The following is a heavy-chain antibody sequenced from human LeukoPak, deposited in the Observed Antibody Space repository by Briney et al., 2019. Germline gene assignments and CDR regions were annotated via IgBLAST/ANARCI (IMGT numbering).Heavy chain of an antibody. CDR2: ISAYNGNT. CDR3: ASGYLGVYYFDY. CDR1: GGTFSSYA. D-gene: IGHD3-22*01. V-gene: IGHV1-18*01. Sequence: ASVKVSCKASGGTFSSYAISWVRQAPGQGLEWMGWISAYNGNTNYAQKLQGRVTMTTDTSTSTAYMELRSLRSDDTAVYYCASGYLGVYYFDYWGQGTLVTVSS. J-gene: IGHJ4*02.